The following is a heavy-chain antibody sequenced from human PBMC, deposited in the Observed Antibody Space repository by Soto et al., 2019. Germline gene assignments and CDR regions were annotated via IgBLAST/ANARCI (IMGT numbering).Heavy chain of an antibody. Sequence: GGSLRLSCAASGFTFSDYYMTWIRQAPGKGLEWVSYIGSGGGSIYYADSVKGRFTISSDNAKSSLYLQMNSLRTEDTAVYFCAKDEGDYYSNYPDYWGQGSPVTVSS. CDR3: AKDEGDYYSNYPDY. CDR1: GFTFSDYY. J-gene: IGHJ4*02. CDR2: IGSGGGSI. V-gene: IGHV3-11*01. D-gene: IGHD4-4*01.